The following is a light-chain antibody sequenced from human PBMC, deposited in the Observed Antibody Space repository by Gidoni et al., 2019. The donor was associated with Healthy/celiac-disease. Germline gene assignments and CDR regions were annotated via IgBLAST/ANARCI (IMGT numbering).Light chain of an antibody. Sequence: EIVLTRSPGTLTLSPGERATLSCRASQSVSSSYLAWYQQKPGQAPRLLISGASSRATGIPDRFSGSASGTDFTLTISRLEPEDFAVYYCQQYGSSPPITFGQGTRLEI. CDR3: QQYGSSPPIT. V-gene: IGKV3-20*01. CDR1: QSVSSSY. J-gene: IGKJ5*01. CDR2: GAS.